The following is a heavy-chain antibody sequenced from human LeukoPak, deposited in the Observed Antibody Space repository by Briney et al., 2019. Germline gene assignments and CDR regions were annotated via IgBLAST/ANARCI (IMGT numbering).Heavy chain of an antibody. CDR2: INPNSGGT. J-gene: IGHJ4*02. CDR1: GYTFTGYY. V-gene: IGHV1-2*02. Sequence: ASVKVSCKASGYTFTGYYMHWVRQAPGQGLEWMGWINPNSGGTNYAQKFQGRVTMTRDTSISKAYMELSRMRSDDTAVYYCARESGEVTLDYWGQGTLVTVSS. CDR3: ARESGEVTLDY. D-gene: IGHD3-10*01.